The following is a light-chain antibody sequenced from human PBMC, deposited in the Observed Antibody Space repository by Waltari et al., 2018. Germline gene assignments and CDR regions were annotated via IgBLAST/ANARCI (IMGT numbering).Light chain of an antibody. CDR1: QSVLYSSNNKNY. Sequence: DIVMTQSPDPLAVSLGERVTLNCKSSQSVLYSSNNKNYLAWYQQKPGQPPKLLIYWASTRESGVPDRFSGSGSGTDFTLTISSLQAEDVAVYYCQQYYSTPQTFGPGTKVDIK. CDR3: QQYYSTPQT. CDR2: WAS. V-gene: IGKV4-1*01. J-gene: IGKJ3*01.